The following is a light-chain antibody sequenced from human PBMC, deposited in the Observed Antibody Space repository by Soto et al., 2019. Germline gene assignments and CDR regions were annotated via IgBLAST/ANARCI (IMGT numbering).Light chain of an antibody. CDR3: QQYGDSLFT. Sequence: EIVLTQSPGTLSLSPGERATLSCRASQSVSSNFLAWYQHKPGQAPRLLIYGASSRATGIPDRFSSSGSGTDFTLTISRLEPEDFAVFYCQQYGDSLFTFGPGTKVDIK. V-gene: IGKV3-20*01. CDR1: QSVSSNF. J-gene: IGKJ3*01. CDR2: GAS.